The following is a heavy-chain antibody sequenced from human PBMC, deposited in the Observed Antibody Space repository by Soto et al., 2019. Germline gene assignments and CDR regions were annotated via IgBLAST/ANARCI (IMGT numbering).Heavy chain of an antibody. CDR1: GGSISSYY. CDR3: AKVAVDAAMAPRYYFDH. CDR2: IYYSGST. V-gene: IGHV4-59*08. Sequence: SETLSLTCTVSGGSISSYYWSWIRQPPGKGLEWIGYIYYSGSTNYNPSLKSRVTISVDTSKNQFSLKLSSVTAADTAVYYCAKVAVDAAMAPRYYFDHWGQGTLVTVSS. D-gene: IGHD5-18*01. J-gene: IGHJ4*02.